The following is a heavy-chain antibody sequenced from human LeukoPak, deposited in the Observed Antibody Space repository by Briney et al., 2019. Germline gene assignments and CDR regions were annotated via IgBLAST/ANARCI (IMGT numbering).Heavy chain of an antibody. J-gene: IGHJ6*02. CDR3: ARVERFLESPDTAYYYYGMDV. CDR1: GGSISSYY. Sequence: SETLSLTCTVSGGSISSYYWSWIRQPPGKGLEWIGYIYYSGSTNYNPSLKSRVTISVDTSKNQFSLKLSSVTAADTAVYYCARVERFLESPDTAYYYYGMDVWGQGTTVTVSS. D-gene: IGHD3-3*01. V-gene: IGHV4-59*01. CDR2: IYYSGST.